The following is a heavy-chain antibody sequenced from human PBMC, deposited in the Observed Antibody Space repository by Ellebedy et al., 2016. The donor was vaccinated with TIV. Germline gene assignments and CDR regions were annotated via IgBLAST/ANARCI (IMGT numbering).Heavy chain of an antibody. D-gene: IGHD3-10*01. V-gene: IGHV3-7*01. Sequence: PGGSLRLSCAASGFTFSDYWMSWVRQAPGKGLEWVANIKQDGSEKWYVDSVKGRFTISRDNGKNSLYLQMSSLRAEDTAVYYCARDQGWAYPGSTRFDYWGQGTLVTVSS. CDR1: GFTFSDYW. J-gene: IGHJ4*03. CDR2: IKQDGSEK. CDR3: ARDQGWAYPGSTRFDY.